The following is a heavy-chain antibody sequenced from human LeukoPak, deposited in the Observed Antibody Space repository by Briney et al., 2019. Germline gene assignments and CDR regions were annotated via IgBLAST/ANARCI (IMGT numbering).Heavy chain of an antibody. CDR2: ISGSADNT. Sequence: GGSLRLSCVAPGFIFDNYALSWVRQAPGKGLEWVSGISGSADNTYYADSVKGRFTISRDISKNTVYLQMNNLRVDDTAVYYRAKGPKLGDGFHCDYWGQGTLVTVSS. J-gene: IGHJ4*02. V-gene: IGHV3-23*01. CDR1: GFIFDNYA. CDR3: AKGPKLGDGFHCDY. D-gene: IGHD5-24*01.